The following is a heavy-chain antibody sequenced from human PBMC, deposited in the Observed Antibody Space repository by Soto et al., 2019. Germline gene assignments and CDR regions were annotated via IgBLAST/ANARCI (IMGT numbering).Heavy chain of an antibody. D-gene: IGHD1-7*01. CDR1: GFTFSSYA. CDR2: ISGSGGST. CDR3: AIVNSWSTPLVLDS. V-gene: IGHV3-23*01. Sequence: VSLRLSCAASGFTFSSYAMSWVHQAPGKGLEWVSAISGSGGSTYYADSVKGRFTISRDSSKNTLYLQMNSLRAEDTAVYYCAIVNSWSTPLVLDSRGQRIMVTV. J-gene: IGHJ3*02.